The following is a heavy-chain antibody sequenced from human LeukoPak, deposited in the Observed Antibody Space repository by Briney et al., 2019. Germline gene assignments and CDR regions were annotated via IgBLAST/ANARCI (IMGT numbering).Heavy chain of an antibody. J-gene: IGHJ4*02. CDR2: INAGNGNT. V-gene: IGHV1-3*01. CDR1: GYTFTSCA. CDR3: ARTKPHHSYYYDSSGYYPSHLDY. Sequence: ASVKVSCKASGYTFTSCAMHWVRQAPGQRLEWMGWINAGNGNTKYSQKFQGRVTITRDTSASTAYMELSSLRSEDTAVYYCARTKPHHSYYYDSSGYYPSHLDYWGQGTLVTVSS. D-gene: IGHD3-22*01.